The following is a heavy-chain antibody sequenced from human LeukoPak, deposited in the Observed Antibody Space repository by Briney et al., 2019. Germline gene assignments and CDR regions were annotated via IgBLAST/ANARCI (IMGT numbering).Heavy chain of an antibody. CDR3: ARDSPITMIVVANYYYGMDV. V-gene: IGHV1-69*13. CDR1: GGTFSSYA. Sequence: GASVKVSCKASGGTFSSYAISWVRQAPGQGLEWMGGIIPIFGTANYAQKFQGRVTITADESTSTAYMELSSLRSGDTAVYYCARDSPITMIVVANYYYGMDVWGQGTTVTVSS. D-gene: IGHD3-22*01. J-gene: IGHJ6*02. CDR2: IIPIFGTA.